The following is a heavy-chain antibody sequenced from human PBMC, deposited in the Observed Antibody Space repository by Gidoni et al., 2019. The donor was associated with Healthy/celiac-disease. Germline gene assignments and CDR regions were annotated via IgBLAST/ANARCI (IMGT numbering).Heavy chain of an antibody. CDR1: GCSTSRSNW. CDR3: ARNDYIWGSYRRDYYYYGMDV. D-gene: IGHD3-16*02. V-gene: IGHV4-4*02. J-gene: IGHJ6*02. CDR2: IYHSGST. Sequence: QVQLQESGPGLVKPSGTLSLTCAVSGCSTSRSNWWRWVRQPPGKGLEWIGEIYHSGSTNYNPSLKSRVTISVDKSKNQFSLKLSSVTAADTAVYYCARNDYIWGSYRRDYYYYGMDVWGQGTTVTVSS.